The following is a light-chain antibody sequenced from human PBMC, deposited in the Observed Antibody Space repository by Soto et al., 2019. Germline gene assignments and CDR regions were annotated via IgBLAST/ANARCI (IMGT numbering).Light chain of an antibody. J-gene: IGKJ5*01. V-gene: IGKV3-15*01. CDR1: QSVSSN. CDR3: QQYNTWPPT. Sequence: EIVMTQSPATLSVSPGERATLSCRASQSVSSNLAWYQQKPGQAPRLLVYGASTRATIIPARFSGSRSGTEFTLTISSLQSEDFAVYYCQQYNTWPPTVGQGTRLEIK. CDR2: GAS.